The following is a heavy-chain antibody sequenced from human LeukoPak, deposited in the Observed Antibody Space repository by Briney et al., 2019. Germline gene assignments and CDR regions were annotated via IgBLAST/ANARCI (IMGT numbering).Heavy chain of an antibody. V-gene: IGHV4-59*01. CDR2: IYYSGST. CDR1: GGSISSYY. J-gene: IGHJ4*02. D-gene: IGHD1-26*01. Sequence: PSETLFLTCTVSGGSISSYYWSWIRQPPGKGLEWIGYIYYSGSTNYNPSLKSRVTISVDTSKNQFSLKLSSVTAADTAVYYCARVFAGGSTFDYWGQGTLVTVSS. CDR3: ARVFAGGSTFDY.